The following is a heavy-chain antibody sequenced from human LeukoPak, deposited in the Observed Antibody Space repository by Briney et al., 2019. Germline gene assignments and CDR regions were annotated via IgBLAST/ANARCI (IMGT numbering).Heavy chain of an antibody. J-gene: IGHJ6*03. CDR2: MNPNSGNT. Sequence: ASVKVSCKASSYTFTSYDINWVRQATGQGLEWMGWMNPNSGNTGYAQKFQGRVTMTRNTSISTAYMELSSLRSEDTAVYYCARVVKSYYDFWSGYLWDAPEENYYMDVWGKGTTVTVSS. D-gene: IGHD3-3*01. CDR3: ARVVKSYYDFWSGYLWDAPEENYYMDV. CDR1: SYTFTSYD. V-gene: IGHV1-8*01.